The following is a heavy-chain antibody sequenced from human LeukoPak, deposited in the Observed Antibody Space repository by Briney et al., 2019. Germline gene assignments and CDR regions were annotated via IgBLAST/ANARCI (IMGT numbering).Heavy chain of an antibody. CDR1: GYSISSGYY. D-gene: IGHD3-16*02. J-gene: IGHJ4*02. CDR3: ASLDYVWGSYRHL. CDR2: IYHSGST. V-gene: IGHV4-38-2*02. Sequence: SETLSLTCTVSGYSISSGYYWGWIRQPPGKGLEWIGSIYHSGSTYYNPSLKSRVTISVDTSKNQFSLKLSSVTAADTAVYYCASLDYVWGSYRHLWGQGTLVTVSS.